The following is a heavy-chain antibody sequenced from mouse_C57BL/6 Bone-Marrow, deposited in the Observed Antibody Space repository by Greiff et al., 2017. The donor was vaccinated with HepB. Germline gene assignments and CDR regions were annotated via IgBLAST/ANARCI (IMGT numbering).Heavy chain of an antibody. D-gene: IGHD2-1*01. Sequence: VQLQQSGAELVKPGASVKMSCKASGYTFTSYWITWVKQRPGQGLEWIGDIYPGSGSTNYNEKFKSKATLTVDTSSSTAYMQLSSLTSEDSAVYYCARGLCGNPSGYWGQGTSVTVSS. J-gene: IGHJ4*01. CDR2: IYPGSGST. V-gene: IGHV1-55*01. CDR3: ARGLCGNPSGY. CDR1: GYTFTSYW.